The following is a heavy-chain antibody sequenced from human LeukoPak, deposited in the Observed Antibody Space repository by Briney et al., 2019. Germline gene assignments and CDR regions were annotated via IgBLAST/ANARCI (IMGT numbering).Heavy chain of an antibody. D-gene: IGHD3-10*01. CDR2: ISSSGSTI. V-gene: IGHV3-11*04. J-gene: IGHJ6*02. CDR3: AREGVGYYGSGKEDGMDV. CDR1: GFTFSDYY. Sequence: GGSLRLSCTASGFTFSDYYMSWIRQAPGKGLEWVSYISSSGSTIYYADSVKGRFTISRDNAKNSLYLQMNSLRAEDTAVYYCAREGVGYYGSGKEDGMDVWGQGTTVTVSS.